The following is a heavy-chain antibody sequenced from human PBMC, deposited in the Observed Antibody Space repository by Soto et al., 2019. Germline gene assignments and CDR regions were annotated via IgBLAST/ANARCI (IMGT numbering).Heavy chain of an antibody. J-gene: IGHJ4*02. D-gene: IGHD3-10*01. V-gene: IGHV4-59*08. CDR3: ARRIIALEIFDY. CDR1: GGSMTSYY. Sequence: PSETLSLTCTVSGGSMTSYYWSWIRQPPGKGLEWIGFIYYTGNTKYNASIKSRVTISVDTSKNLLSLKLKSVTAADTAVYYCARRIIALEIFDYWGQGTVVTVS. CDR2: IYYTGNT.